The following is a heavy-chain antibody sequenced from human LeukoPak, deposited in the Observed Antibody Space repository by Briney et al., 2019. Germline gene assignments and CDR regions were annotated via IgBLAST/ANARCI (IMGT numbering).Heavy chain of an antibody. CDR1: GGTFSSYA. CDR3: ASSGSYRFDY. Sequence: GASVKVSCKASGGTFSSYAISWVRQAPGQGLEWMGGIIPIFGTANYAQKFQGRVTITADESTSTAYMELSSLRDEDTAVYYCASSGSYRFDYWGQGTLVTVSS. CDR2: IIPIFGTA. J-gene: IGHJ4*02. D-gene: IGHD1-26*01. V-gene: IGHV1-69*13.